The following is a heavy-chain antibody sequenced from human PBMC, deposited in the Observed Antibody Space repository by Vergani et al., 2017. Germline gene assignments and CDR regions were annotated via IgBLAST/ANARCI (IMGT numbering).Heavy chain of an antibody. CDR2: ISYDGSNK. Sequence: VQLVESGGGLIQPGGSLRLSCAASGFTFSSYAMHWVRQAPGKGLEWVAVISYDGSNKYYADSVKGRFTISRDNSKNTLYLQMNSLRAEDTAVYYCAKGARFLEWLPNGAYFDYWGQGTLVTVSS. D-gene: IGHD3-3*01. V-gene: IGHV3-30-3*01. J-gene: IGHJ4*02. CDR3: AKGARFLEWLPNGAYFDY. CDR1: GFTFSSYA.